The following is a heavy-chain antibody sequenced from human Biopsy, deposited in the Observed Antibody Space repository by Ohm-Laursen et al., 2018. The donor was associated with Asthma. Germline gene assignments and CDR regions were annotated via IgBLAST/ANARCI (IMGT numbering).Heavy chain of an antibody. D-gene: IGHD1-26*01. CDR3: AKEVFPGWELRRGPDS. CDR1: GFAFNNSS. J-gene: IGHJ4*02. CDR2: ISFDGTNR. Sequence: SLRLSCAASGFAFNNSSMTWVRQAPGKGLDWVAVISFDGTNRNYTDSVKGRFTISRDNSRNTLHLEMNSLRAEDTAVYFCAKEVFPGWELRRGPDSWGQGTLVAVSS. V-gene: IGHV3-30*18.